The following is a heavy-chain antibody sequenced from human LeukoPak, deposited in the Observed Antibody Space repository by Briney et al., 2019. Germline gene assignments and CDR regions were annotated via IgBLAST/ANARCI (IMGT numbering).Heavy chain of an antibody. CDR1: GLTSSNSA. D-gene: IGHD3-10*01. Sequence: GGSLRLSCVASGLTSSNSAMTWVRQGPGKGLEWVSSISGETNNTYYSDSVKGRFTVSRDNSKNTVFLQMNDLTIEDTAIYYCAKRYSDGGFDPWGQGTLVTVSS. V-gene: IGHV3-23*01. J-gene: IGHJ5*02. CDR2: ISGETNNT. CDR3: AKRYSDGGFDP.